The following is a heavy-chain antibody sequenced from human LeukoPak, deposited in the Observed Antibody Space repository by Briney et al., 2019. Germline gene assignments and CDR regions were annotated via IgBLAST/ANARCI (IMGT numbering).Heavy chain of an antibody. V-gene: IGHV3-30-3*01. J-gene: IGHJ4*02. Sequence: GSLRLSCAASGFTFSSYAMHWVRQAPGKGLEWVAVISYDGSNKYYADSVKGRFTISRDNSKNTLYLQMNSLRAEDTAVYYCARDEFGGSYWAGFDYWGQGTLVTVSS. D-gene: IGHD1-26*01. CDR3: ARDEFGGSYWAGFDY. CDR1: GFTFSSYA. CDR2: ISYDGSNK.